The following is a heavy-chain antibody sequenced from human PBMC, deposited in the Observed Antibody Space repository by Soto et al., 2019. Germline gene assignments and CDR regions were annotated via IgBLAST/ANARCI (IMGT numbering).Heavy chain of an antibody. D-gene: IGHD3-16*01. CDR1: GFTFSSYG. V-gene: IGHV3-33*01. CDR3: ARDEGHSYDYIWGSYPDY. J-gene: IGHJ4*02. Sequence: GGSLRLSCAASGFTFSSYGMHWVRQAPGKGLEWVAVIWYDGSNKYYADSVKGRFTISRDNSKNTLYLQMNSLRAEDTAVYYCARDEGHSYDYIWGSYPDYWGQGTLVTVSS. CDR2: IWYDGSNK.